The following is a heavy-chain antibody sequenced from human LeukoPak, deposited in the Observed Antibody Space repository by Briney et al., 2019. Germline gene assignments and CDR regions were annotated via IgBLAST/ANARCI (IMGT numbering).Heavy chain of an antibody. CDR1: GFTFSSYA. J-gene: IGHJ4*02. CDR2: ISYDGSNK. V-gene: IGHV3-30*01. CDR3: ARDYSSSGPIDY. D-gene: IGHD6-6*01. Sequence: GRSLRLSCTASGFTFSSYAMHWVRQAPGKGLEWVAVISYDGSNKYYADSVRGRFTISRDNSKNTLYLQMNSLRAEDTAVNYCARDYSSSGPIDYWGQGTLVTVSS.